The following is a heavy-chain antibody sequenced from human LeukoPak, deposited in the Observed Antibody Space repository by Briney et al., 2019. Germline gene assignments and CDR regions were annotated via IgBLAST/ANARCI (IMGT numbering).Heavy chain of an antibody. J-gene: IGHJ2*01. CDR3: ASPPVRLISWYFDL. CDR1: GGSISSYY. D-gene: IGHD2-21*02. CDR2: IYYSGST. V-gene: IGHV4-59*08. Sequence: SETLSLTCTASGGSISSYYWSWIRQPPGKGLEWIGYIYYSGSTNYNPSLKSRVTISVDTSKNQFSLQLSSVTAADTAVYYCASPPVRLISWYFDLWGRGTLVTVSS.